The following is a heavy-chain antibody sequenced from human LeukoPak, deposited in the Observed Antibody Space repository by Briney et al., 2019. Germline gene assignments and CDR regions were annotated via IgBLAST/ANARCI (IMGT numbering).Heavy chain of an antibody. V-gene: IGHV3-66*02. D-gene: IGHD1-26*01. J-gene: IGHJ4*02. CDR1: GFTVSANY. CDR2: IYSGGST. Sequence: GGSLRLSCAASGFTVSANYMTWVRQAPGKGLEWVSSIYSGGSTYYSDSVKGRFTISRDNSKNTLYLQVNSLRPEDTAVYYCARDFYGGRYGVDYWGQGTLVTVSS. CDR3: ARDFYGGRYGVDY.